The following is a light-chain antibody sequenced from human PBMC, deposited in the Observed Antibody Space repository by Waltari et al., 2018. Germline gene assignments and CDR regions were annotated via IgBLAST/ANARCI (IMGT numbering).Light chain of an antibody. Sequence: HSALTQPPSASGSPGQSVTISCTGTSADVGGYDYVSWYQQHPGKVPKLIIYDVTKRPAGVHPRFSASKSGNSASLTVSGLQAEDEADYYCSSHAGNNLWIFGGGTKVTVL. J-gene: IGLJ2*01. CDR3: SSHAGNNLWI. V-gene: IGLV2-8*01. CDR1: SADVGGYDY. CDR2: DVT.